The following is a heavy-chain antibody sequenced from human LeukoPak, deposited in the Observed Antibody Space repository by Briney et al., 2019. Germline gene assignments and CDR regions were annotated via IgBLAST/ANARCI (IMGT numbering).Heavy chain of an antibody. CDR2: IIPIFGTA. V-gene: IGHV1-69*05. CDR1: GGTFSSYA. Sequence: SVKVSCKASGGTFSSYAISWVRQAPGQGLEWMGGIIPIFGTANYAQKFQGRVTITTDESTSTAYMELSSLRSEDTAVYYCARDKSPQIFGVVMPRRDAFDIWGQGTIVTVSS. J-gene: IGHJ3*02. D-gene: IGHD3-3*01. CDR3: ARDKSPQIFGVVMPRRDAFDI.